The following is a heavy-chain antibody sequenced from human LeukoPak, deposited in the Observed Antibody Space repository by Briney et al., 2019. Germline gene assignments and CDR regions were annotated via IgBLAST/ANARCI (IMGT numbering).Heavy chain of an antibody. CDR2: IIPILGIA. CDR3: ARGVRVAPYYFDY. CDR1: GGTFSSYA. D-gene: IGHD3-22*01. V-gene: IGHV1-69*04. Sequence: SVKVSCKASGGTFSSYAISWVRQAPGQGLGWMGRIIPILGIANYAQKFQGRVTITADKSTSTAYMELSSLRSEDTAVYYCARGVRVAPYYFDYWGQGTLVTVSS. J-gene: IGHJ4*02.